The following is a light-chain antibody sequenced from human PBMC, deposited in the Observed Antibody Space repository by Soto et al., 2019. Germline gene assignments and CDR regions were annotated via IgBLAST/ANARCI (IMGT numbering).Light chain of an antibody. J-gene: IGLJ1*01. Sequence: QSAPTQPPPASGSPGQSVPLSCTGTSNDVGGYNYVSWYQQHPGKAPKLMIYEVSKRPSGVPDRFSGSXXXNTASLXVSGLQAEDEADYYCSSYAGSNNFVFGTGTKLTVL. CDR1: SNDVGGYNY. CDR3: SSYAGSNNFV. CDR2: EVS. V-gene: IGLV2-8*01.